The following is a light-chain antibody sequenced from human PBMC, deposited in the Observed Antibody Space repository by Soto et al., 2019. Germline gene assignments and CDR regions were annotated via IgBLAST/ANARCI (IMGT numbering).Light chain of an antibody. Sequence: EIVLTQSPGTLSLSPGQGATLSCRASQHISSTFLAWYQQKPGQAPRLLIFAASSRATGIPDRFSGSASGTDFTLSISRLEPEDSAVYYCQQYGRSPRMFDQGTKVEIK. V-gene: IGKV3-20*01. CDR2: AAS. J-gene: IGKJ1*01. CDR1: QHISSTF. CDR3: QQYGRSPRM.